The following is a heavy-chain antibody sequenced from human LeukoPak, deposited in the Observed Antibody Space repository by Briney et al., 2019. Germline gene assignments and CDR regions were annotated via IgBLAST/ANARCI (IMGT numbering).Heavy chain of an antibody. V-gene: IGHV6-1*01. CDR2: TYYRSKWYR. Sequence: SQTLSLTCAISGDNVSANSATWNWIRQSPSRGLEWLGRTYYRSKWYRDYAVSVKRRITIDQDSSKNQFSLLLNSVTPEDTALYYCARDSDAFDIWGQGTMVTVSS. CDR1: GDNVSANSAT. J-gene: IGHJ3*02. CDR3: ARDSDAFDI.